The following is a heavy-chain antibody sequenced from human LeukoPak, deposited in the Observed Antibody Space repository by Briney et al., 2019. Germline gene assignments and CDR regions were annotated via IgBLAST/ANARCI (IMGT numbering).Heavy chain of an antibody. CDR1: EDTFTRYY. CDR2: FNPNNGVT. D-gene: IGHD2-2*01. V-gene: IGHV1-2*02. J-gene: IGHJ6*02. CDR3: ATDHCTRTNCYEDYYHGMDV. Sequence: ASVRVSCKASEDTFTRYYIHWVRQAPGQRLESMGWFNPNNGVTEYAQEFQGRVTMTRDTSLSTAYMELSRLRSDDTAVYYCATDHCTRTNCYEDYYHGMDVWGQGTTVTVSS.